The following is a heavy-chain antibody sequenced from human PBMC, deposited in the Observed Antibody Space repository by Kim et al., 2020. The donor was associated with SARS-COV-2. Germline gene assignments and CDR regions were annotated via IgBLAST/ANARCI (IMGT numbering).Heavy chain of an antibody. CDR2: IYHSGST. CDR3: AREPSVVVAATDYYYYGMDV. J-gene: IGHJ6*02. CDR1: GGSISSSNW. D-gene: IGHD2-15*01. V-gene: IGHV4-4*02. Sequence: SETLSLTCAVSGGSISSSNWWSWVRQPPGKGLEWIGEIYHSGSTNYNPSLKSRVTISVDKSKNQFSLKLSSVTAADTAVYYCAREPSVVVAATDYYYYGMDVWGQGTTVTVSS.